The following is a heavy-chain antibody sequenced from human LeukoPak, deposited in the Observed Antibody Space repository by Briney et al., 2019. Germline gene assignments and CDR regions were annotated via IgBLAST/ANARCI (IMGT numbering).Heavy chain of an antibody. J-gene: IGHJ4*02. D-gene: IGHD3-9*01. Sequence: GGSLRLSCAASGFTFSSYSMNWVRQAPGKGLEWVSSISSSSSYKYYADSVMGRFTISRDNAKNSLYLQMNSLRAENTALYYGAREPWDIWTGYYGTDYWGQGTLVTVSS. CDR2: ISSSSSYK. CDR3: AREPWDIWTGYYGTDY. V-gene: IGHV3-21*01. CDR1: GFTFSSYS.